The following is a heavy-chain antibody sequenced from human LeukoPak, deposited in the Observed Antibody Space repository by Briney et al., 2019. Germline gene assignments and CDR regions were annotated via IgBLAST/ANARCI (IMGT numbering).Heavy chain of an antibody. V-gene: IGHV1-2*02. J-gene: IGHJ4*02. Sequence: GASVKVSCKASGYTFTSYGISWVRQAPGQGLEWMGWINPNSGGTNYAQKFQGRVTMTRDTSISTAYMELSRLRSDDTAVYYCARNSGWDIPFDYWGQGTLVTVSS. CDR2: INPNSGGT. CDR1: GYTFTSYG. CDR3: ARNSGWDIPFDY. D-gene: IGHD6-19*01.